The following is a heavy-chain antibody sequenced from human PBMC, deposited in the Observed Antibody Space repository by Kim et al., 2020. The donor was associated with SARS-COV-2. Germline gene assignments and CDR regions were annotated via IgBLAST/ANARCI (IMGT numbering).Heavy chain of an antibody. CDR1: GFTFSSYS. Sequence: GGSLRLSCAASGFTFSSYSMNWVRQAPGKGLEWVSYISSSSYTKYYADSVKGRFTISRDNTKNSLYLQMNSLRDEDTAVFYCARDRIWDGSGPGTFYSYYGMDVWGQGTTVTVSS. CDR3: ARDRIWDGSGPGTFYSYYGMDV. D-gene: IGHD3-22*01. CDR2: ISSSSYTK. V-gene: IGHV3-48*02. J-gene: IGHJ6*02.